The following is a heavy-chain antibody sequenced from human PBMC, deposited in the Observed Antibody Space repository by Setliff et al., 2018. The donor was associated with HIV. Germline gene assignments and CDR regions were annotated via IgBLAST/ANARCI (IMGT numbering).Heavy chain of an antibody. J-gene: IGHJ4*02. CDR1: GGSISSGDYS. Sequence: KTSETLFLTCTVSGGSISSGDYSWGWIRQPPGKGLEWIGSIYYSGGTYYNPSLKSRVTISVDTSKNQFSLKLSSVTAADTAVYYCFNYGSGSYYYFDYWGQGTLVTVSS. CDR3: FNYGSGSYYYFDY. V-gene: IGHV4-39*01. CDR2: IYYSGGT. D-gene: IGHD3-10*01.